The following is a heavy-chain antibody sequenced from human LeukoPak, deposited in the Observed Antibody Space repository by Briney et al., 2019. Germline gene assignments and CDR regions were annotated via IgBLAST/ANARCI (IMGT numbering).Heavy chain of an antibody. CDR1: GGSISSYY. J-gene: IGHJ1*01. V-gene: IGHV4-59*01. Sequence: SETLSLTCTVSGGSISSYYWSWIRRPPGKGLEWIGYIYYSGSTNYNPSLKSRVTISVDTSKNQFSLKLSSVTAADTAAYYCARGGWYKGYFQHWGQGTLVTVSS. D-gene: IGHD1-1*01. CDR3: ARGGWYKGYFQH. CDR2: IYYSGST.